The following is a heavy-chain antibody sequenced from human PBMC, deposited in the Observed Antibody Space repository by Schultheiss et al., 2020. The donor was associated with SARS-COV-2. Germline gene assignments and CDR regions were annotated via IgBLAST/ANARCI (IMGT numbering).Heavy chain of an antibody. D-gene: IGHD6-6*01. J-gene: IGHJ4*02. CDR3: ASLGGGSSSGTVDY. Sequence: SETLSLTCAVSGYSISSGYYWGWIRQPPGKGLEWIGSIYHSGSTNYNPSLKSRVTISVDTSKNQFSLKLSSVTAADTAVYYCASLGGGSSSGTVDYWGQGTLVTVSS. V-gene: IGHV4-38-2*01. CDR2: IYHSGST. CDR1: GYSISSGYY.